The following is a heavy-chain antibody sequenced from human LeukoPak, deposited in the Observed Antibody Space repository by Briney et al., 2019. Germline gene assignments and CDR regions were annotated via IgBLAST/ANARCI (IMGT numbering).Heavy chain of an antibody. Sequence: GGSLRLSCAASGFTFSSYAMHWVRQAPGKGLKWVAVIADDGSNKYYADSVKGRFTISRDNPNNTLYLQMNSLRAEDTAVYYCVREPGPGYFDYWGQGTLVTVSS. CDR1: GFTFSSYA. CDR2: IADDGSNK. D-gene: IGHD6-13*01. J-gene: IGHJ4*02. CDR3: VREPGPGYFDY. V-gene: IGHV3-30*04.